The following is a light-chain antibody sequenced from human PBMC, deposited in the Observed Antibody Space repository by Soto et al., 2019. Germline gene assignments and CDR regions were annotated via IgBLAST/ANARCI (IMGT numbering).Light chain of an antibody. CDR3: NSYTTTSDVV. V-gene: IGLV2-14*02. J-gene: IGLJ2*01. Sequence: QSVLTQPASVSGSPGQSITISCTGTSSDVGSYNLVSWYQQHPDKAPKVMIYEDTKRPSGVSNRFSGSKSGNTASLSISGLQAEDEADYYCNSYTTTSDVVFGGGTKLTVL. CDR1: SSDVGSYNL. CDR2: EDT.